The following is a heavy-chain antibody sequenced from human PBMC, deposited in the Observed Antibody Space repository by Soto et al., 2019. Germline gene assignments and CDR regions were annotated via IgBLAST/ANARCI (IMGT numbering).Heavy chain of an antibody. D-gene: IGHD5-18*01. Sequence: QVHLVQSGAEVKKPGASVKVSCKTSGYTFTNNVIHWVRQAPGQRLEWMGWVNAGNDNTKWSREFQGRLTLTKDPSATTAYMELSILTSEDTAIYFCAREVPYGYSRFDYWGQGTLVTVSS. CDR1: GYTFTNNV. V-gene: IGHV1-3*01. CDR2: VNAGNDNT. J-gene: IGHJ4*02. CDR3: AREVPYGYSRFDY.